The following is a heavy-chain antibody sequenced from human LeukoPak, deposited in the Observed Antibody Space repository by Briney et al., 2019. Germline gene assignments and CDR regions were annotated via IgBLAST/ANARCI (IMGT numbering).Heavy chain of an antibody. CDR3: ARASGGSGWYPPFDY. CDR1: GYTFTSYG. V-gene: IGHV1-18*01. D-gene: IGHD6-19*01. CDR2: ISAYSGNT. Sequence: ASVKVSCKASGYTFTSYGISWVRQAPGQGLEWMGWISAYSGNTDYSQKFQGRVTITADKSTSTAYMELSSLRSEDTAVYYCARASGGSGWYPPFDYWGQGTLVTVSS. J-gene: IGHJ4*02.